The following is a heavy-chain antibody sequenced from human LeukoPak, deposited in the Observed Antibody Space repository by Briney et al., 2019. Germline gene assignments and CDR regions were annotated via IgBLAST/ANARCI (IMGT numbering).Heavy chain of an antibody. Sequence: SETLSLTCAGHGGSFSGYYWSWIRQPPGKGLEWIGEISDGGSTNYNPSLKSRVTISVDTSKNQFSLELTSVTAADTAVYYCASWTLDYWGQGTLVTVSS. CDR2: ISDGGST. D-gene: IGHD1-1*01. CDR3: ASWTLDY. V-gene: IGHV4-34*01. CDR1: GGSFSGYY. J-gene: IGHJ4*02.